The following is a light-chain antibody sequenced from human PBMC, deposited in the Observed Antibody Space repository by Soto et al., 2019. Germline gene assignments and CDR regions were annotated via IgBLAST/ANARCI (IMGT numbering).Light chain of an antibody. CDR1: QSVRSGS. CDR2: GAS. J-gene: IGKJ2*01. CDR3: HHYADSPHT. Sequence: EIVLTQSPGTLSFIPGEGATLSCRASQSVRSGSLAWYQQKPGQAPRLLIFGASSRATDIPDRFSGSGYGTDFTLTISRLEPEDFAVYYCHHYADSPHTFGQGTKLEI. V-gene: IGKV3-20*01.